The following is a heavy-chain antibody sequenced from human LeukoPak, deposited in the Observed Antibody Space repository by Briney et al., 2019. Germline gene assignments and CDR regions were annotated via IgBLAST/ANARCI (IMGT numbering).Heavy chain of an antibody. CDR1: GGSISSSSYY. CDR3: ASSPGIAAAGTWYYYYGMDV. D-gene: IGHD6-13*01. CDR2: IYYSGST. Sequence: PETLSLTCTVSGGSISSSSYYWGWIRQPPGKGLEWIGSIYYSGSTYYNPSLKSRVTISVDTSRNQFSLKLSSVTAADPAVYYSASSPGIAAAGTWYYYYGMDVWGQGTTVTVSS. J-gene: IGHJ6*02. V-gene: IGHV4-39*01.